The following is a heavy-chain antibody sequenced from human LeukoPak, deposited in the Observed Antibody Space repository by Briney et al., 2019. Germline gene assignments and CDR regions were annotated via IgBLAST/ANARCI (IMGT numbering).Heavy chain of an antibody. Sequence: GGSLRLSCAASGFTFSSIAMSWVRQAPDKGLEWVSTISGSGGGTYYADSVKGRFTISRDNAKDSLYLQINSLRAEDTAVYYCARFYGSGSWNDAFDIWGQGTMVTVSS. CDR1: GFTFSSIA. D-gene: IGHD3-10*01. CDR2: ISGSGGGT. J-gene: IGHJ3*02. CDR3: ARFYGSGSWNDAFDI. V-gene: IGHV3-23*01.